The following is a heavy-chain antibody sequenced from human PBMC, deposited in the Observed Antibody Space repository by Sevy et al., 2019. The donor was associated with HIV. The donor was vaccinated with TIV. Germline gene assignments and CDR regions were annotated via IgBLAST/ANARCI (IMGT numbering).Heavy chain of an antibody. CDR1: GGTFSSYA. J-gene: IGHJ4*02. D-gene: IGHD6-19*01. V-gene: IGHV1-69*06. Sequence: ASVKVSCKACGGTFSSYAISWVRQAPGQGLEWMGGIIPIFGTANYAQKFQGRVTITADKSTSTAYMELSSLRSEDTAVYYCARGLGTRSSGWYGFDYWGQGTLVTVSS. CDR3: ARGLGTRSSGWYGFDY. CDR2: IIPIFGTA.